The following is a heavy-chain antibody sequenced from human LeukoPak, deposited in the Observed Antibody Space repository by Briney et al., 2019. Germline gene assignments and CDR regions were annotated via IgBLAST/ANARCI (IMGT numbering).Heavy chain of an antibody. V-gene: IGHV3-21*01. CDR2: ISSSSSYI. CDR1: GFTFSSYS. CDR3: ARELHWNDVSHGMDV. Sequence: KPGGSLRLSCAASGFTFSSYSMNWVRQAPGKGLEWVSSISSSSSYIYYADSVKGRFTISRYNAKNSLYLQMNSLRAEDTAVYYCARELHWNDVSHGMDVWGQGTTVTVSS. J-gene: IGHJ6*02. D-gene: IGHD1-1*01.